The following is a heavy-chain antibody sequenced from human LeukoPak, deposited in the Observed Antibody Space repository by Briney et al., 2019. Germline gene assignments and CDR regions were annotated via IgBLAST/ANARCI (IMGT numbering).Heavy chain of an antibody. D-gene: IGHD2-21*01. CDR2: INHSGST. V-gene: IGHV4-34*01. CDR1: GGSFSGYY. Sequence: SETLSLTCAVYGGSFSGYYWSWIRQPPGKGLEWIGEINHSGSTNYNPSLKSRVTISVDTSKNQFSLKLSSVTAADTAVYYCARLGSINQDYFDYWGQGTLVTVSS. CDR3: ARLGSINQDYFDY. J-gene: IGHJ4*02.